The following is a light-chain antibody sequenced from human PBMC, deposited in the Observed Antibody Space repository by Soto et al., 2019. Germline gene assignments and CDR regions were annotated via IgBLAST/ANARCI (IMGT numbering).Light chain of an antibody. V-gene: IGKV3-15*01. CDR3: QQYNNWPPRLI. Sequence: EIVMTQSPATLSVSPGERATLSCRASQSVSSNLAWYQQKPGQAPRLLIYGASTRATGIPARFSGSGSGTEFTLTISSLQSEDFAVYYCQQYNNWPPRLIFGGGTKVDIK. J-gene: IGKJ4*01. CDR1: QSVSSN. CDR2: GAS.